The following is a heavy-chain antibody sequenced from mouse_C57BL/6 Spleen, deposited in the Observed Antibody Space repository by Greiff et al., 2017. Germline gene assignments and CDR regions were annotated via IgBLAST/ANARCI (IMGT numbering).Heavy chain of an antibody. CDR1: GYSITSGYY. V-gene: IGHV3-6*01. CDR2: ISYDGSN. CDR3: ARIYYDYDYYAMDY. J-gene: IGHJ4*01. Sequence: EVHLVESGPGLVKPSQSLSLTCSVTGYSITSGYYWNWIRQFPGNKLEWMGYISYDGSNNYNPSLKNRISITRDTSKNQFFLKLNSETTEDTATYYCARIYYDYDYYAMDYWGQGTSVTVSS. D-gene: IGHD2-4*01.